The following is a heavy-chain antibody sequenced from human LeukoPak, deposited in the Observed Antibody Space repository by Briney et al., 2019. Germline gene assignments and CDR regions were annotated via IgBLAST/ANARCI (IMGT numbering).Heavy chain of an antibody. D-gene: IGHD6-13*01. Sequence: SVKVSCKASGGTFSSYAISWVRQAPGQGLEWMGRIIPIFGTANYAQKFQGRVTITTDESTSTAYMELSSLRPEDTAVYYCAIHSSSWDYYFDYWGQGTLVTVS. CDR3: AIHSSSWDYYFDY. CDR1: GGTFSSYA. V-gene: IGHV1-69*05. CDR2: IIPIFGTA. J-gene: IGHJ4*02.